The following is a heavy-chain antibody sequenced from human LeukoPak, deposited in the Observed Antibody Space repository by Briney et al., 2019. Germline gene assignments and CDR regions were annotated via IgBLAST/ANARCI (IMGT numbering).Heavy chain of an antibody. Sequence: PSETLSLTCTVSGGSISSYYWSWIRQPAGKGLEWIGRIYTGGSTNYNPSLKSRVTISVDTSKNQFSLKLSSVTAADTAVYYCARRYSHYYYYMDVWGKGTTVTISS. V-gene: IGHV4-4*07. D-gene: IGHD1-14*01. CDR1: GGSISSYY. CDR3: ARRYSHYYYYMDV. CDR2: IYTGGST. J-gene: IGHJ6*03.